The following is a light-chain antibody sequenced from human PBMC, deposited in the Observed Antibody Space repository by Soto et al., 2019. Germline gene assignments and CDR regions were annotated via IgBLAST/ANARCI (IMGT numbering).Light chain of an antibody. CDR1: SSDVGGYNY. J-gene: IGLJ3*02. Sequence: QSALTQPASVSGSPGQSITLSCTGTSSDVGGYNYVSWYQQHPGKAPKLMIYEVTNRPSGVSNRFSGSKSGNTASLTISGLQAEDEADYYCSSYTTSNSWLFGGGTKLTVL. V-gene: IGLV2-14*01. CDR3: SSYTTSNSWL. CDR2: EVT.